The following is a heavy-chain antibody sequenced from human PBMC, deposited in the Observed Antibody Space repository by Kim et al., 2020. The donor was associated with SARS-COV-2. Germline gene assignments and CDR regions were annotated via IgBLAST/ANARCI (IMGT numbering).Heavy chain of an antibody. D-gene: IGHD2-21*02. CDR2: ILYDGNRK. Sequence: GGSLRLSCAASGFTFSSYTMHWVRQAPGKGLEWVAVILYDGNRKHYSDSVKGRFTISRDDSKKTVDLQMNSLRDEDSALYYCAREEGEAVTAPSDWGQGTLVIVSS. J-gene: IGHJ4*02. CDR1: GFTFSSYT. V-gene: IGHV3-30-3*01. CDR3: AREEGEAVTAPSD.